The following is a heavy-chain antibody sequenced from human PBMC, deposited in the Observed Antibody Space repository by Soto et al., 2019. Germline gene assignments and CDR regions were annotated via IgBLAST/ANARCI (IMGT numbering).Heavy chain of an antibody. Sequence: GGSLRLSCAASGFTVSSNYMSWVRQAPGKGLEWVSVIYSGGSSFHADSVKGRFTISRDNSKNTLYLQMNSLRAADTAVYYCARGGYDTLTPYYHYFMDVWGKGTTVTVSS. V-gene: IGHV3-66*01. D-gene: IGHD3-22*01. CDR3: ARGGYDTLTPYYHYFMDV. CDR1: GFTVSSNY. J-gene: IGHJ6*03. CDR2: IYSGGSS.